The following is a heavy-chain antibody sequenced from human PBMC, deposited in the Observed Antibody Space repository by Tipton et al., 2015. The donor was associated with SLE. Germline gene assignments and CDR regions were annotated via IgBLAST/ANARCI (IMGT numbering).Heavy chain of an antibody. D-gene: IGHD2-8*01. CDR1: GYTFTSYG. CDR2: ISAYNGNT. Sequence: SGAEVKKPGASVKVSCKASGYTFTSYGISWVRQAPGQGLEWMGWISAYNGNTNYAQKLQGRVTMTTDTSTSTAYMELRSLRSDDTAVYYCARGPALIVLMVYANYGMDVWGQGTTVTVSS. V-gene: IGHV1-18*01. CDR3: ARGPALIVLMVYANYGMDV. J-gene: IGHJ6*02.